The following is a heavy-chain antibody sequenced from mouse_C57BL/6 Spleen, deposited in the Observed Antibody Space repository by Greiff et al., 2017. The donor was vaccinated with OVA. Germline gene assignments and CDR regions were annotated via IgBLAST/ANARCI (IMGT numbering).Heavy chain of an antibody. CDR1: GYAFTNYL. Sequence: QVQLQQSGAELVRPGTSVKVSCKASGYAFTNYLIEWVKQRPGQGLEWIGVINPGSGGTNYNEKFKGKATLTADKSSSTAYMQLSSLTSEDSAVYFCARSNYYGSRSWFAYWGQGTLVTVSA. CDR2: INPGSGGT. J-gene: IGHJ3*01. V-gene: IGHV1-54*01. CDR3: ARSNYYGSRSWFAY. D-gene: IGHD1-1*01.